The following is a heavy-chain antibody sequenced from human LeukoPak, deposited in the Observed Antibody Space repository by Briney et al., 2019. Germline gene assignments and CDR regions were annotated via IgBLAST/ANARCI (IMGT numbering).Heavy chain of an antibody. D-gene: IGHD1-26*01. CDR2: INHSGST. J-gene: IGHJ4*02. V-gene: IGHV4-34*01. CDR3: ARAKVGATPFDY. Sequence: PSETLSLTCAVYGGSFSGYYWSWIRQPPGKGLEWIGEINHSGSTNYNPSLKSRVTISVDTSKNQFSLKLGSVTAADTAVYYCARAKVGATPFDYWGQGTLVTVSS. CDR1: GGSFSGYY.